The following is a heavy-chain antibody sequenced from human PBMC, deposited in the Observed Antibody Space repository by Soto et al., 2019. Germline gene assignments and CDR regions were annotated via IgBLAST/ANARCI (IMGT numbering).Heavy chain of an antibody. D-gene: IGHD2-2*01. CDR3: ARDIYCISTSCYGADAFDI. CDR1: DASISRLY. V-gene: IGHV4-59*11. Sequence: SETLSHTYTVSDASISRLYWRWIRQSPGKGLEWIGYLYNTGSTIYNPSLKSRVTISRDNSENTLFLQMNSLKTEDTAVYYCARDIYCISTSCYGADAFDIWGQGTMVTVSS. J-gene: IGHJ3*02. CDR2: LYNTGST.